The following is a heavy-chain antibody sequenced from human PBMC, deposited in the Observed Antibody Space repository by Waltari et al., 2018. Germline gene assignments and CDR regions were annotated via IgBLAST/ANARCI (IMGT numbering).Heavy chain of an antibody. CDR2: ISSSMSYI. CDR3: ARGGLRLGELSFGLS. V-gene: IGHV3-21*03. J-gene: IGHJ4*02. D-gene: IGHD3-16*02. Sequence: EVQLVESGGGLVKPGGSLRLSCAASGFTFSSYSMNWVRQAPGKGLGWVSSISSSMSYIYYADSVKGRFTISRDNAKNSLYLQMNSLRAEDTAVYYCARGGLRLGELSFGLSGGQGTLVTVSS. CDR1: GFTFSSYS.